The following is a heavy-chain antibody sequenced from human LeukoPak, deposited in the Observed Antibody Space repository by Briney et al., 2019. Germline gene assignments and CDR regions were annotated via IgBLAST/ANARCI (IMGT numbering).Heavy chain of an antibody. CDR3: AVLHDYGDYQSAFDI. J-gene: IGHJ3*02. CDR2: ISSSSSYI. V-gene: IGHV3-21*01. Sequence: GGSLRLSCAASGFTFSQYSMNWVRQAPGKGLEWVSSISSSSSYIYYADSVKGRFTISRDNAKNSLYLQMNSLRAEDTAVYYCAVLHDYGDYQSAFDIWGQGTMVTVSS. D-gene: IGHD4-17*01. CDR1: GFTFSQYS.